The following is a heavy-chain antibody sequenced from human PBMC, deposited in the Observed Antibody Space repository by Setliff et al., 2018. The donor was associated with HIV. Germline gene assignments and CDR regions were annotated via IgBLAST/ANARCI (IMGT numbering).Heavy chain of an antibody. D-gene: IGHD3-22*01. Sequence: PGGSLRLSCAASGFTFSSYGMHWVRQAPGKGLEWVAVISYDGTNKYYADSVKGRFTISRDNSKNTLYLQMDSLRPEDTAVYYCARDRMHYYDSSGYSYFDYWGQGTLVTVSS. CDR2: ISYDGTNK. J-gene: IGHJ4*02. CDR3: ARDRMHYYDSSGYSYFDY. CDR1: GFTFSSYG. V-gene: IGHV3-30*03.